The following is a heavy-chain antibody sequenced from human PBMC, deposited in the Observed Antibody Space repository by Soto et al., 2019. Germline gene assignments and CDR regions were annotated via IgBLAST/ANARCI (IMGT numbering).Heavy chain of an antibody. Sequence: SETLSLTCAVYGGSFSGYYWSWIRQPPGKGLEWIGEINHSGSTNYNPSLKSRVTIPVDTSKNQFSLKLSSLTAADTAVYYCARGPSDSSGDAFDIWGQGTMVTVSS. J-gene: IGHJ3*02. V-gene: IGHV4-34*01. CDR3: ARGPSDSSGDAFDI. CDR1: GGSFSGYY. CDR2: INHSGST. D-gene: IGHD3-22*01.